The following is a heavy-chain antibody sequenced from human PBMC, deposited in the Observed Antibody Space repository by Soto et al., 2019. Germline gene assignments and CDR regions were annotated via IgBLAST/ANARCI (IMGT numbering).Heavy chain of an antibody. CDR1: GFTFRNYG. CDR2: IWYDGSKQ. D-gene: IGHD2-21*02. J-gene: IGHJ4*02. Sequence: QVQLVESGGGVVEPGSSLRLSCVISGFTFRNYGMHWVRQPPGKGPEWVAAIWYDGSKQYYLDSVKGRFTISRDDSKNTLYLQMNNLKVEDTALSYCARDIAVTGPVIDYWGQGTTVTVSS. V-gene: IGHV3-33*01. CDR3: ARDIAVTGPVIDY.